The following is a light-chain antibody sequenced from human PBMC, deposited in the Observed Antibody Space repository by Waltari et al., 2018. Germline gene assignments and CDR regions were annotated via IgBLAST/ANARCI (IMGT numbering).Light chain of an antibody. CDR3: QQYYSTPPT. V-gene: IGKV2-28*01. J-gene: IGKJ4*01. CDR1: QSLLNSNGYTY. CDR2: LVS. Sequence: IVLTQSPLSLPVTPGEPASISCRSSQSLLNSNGYTYLHWYLQKPGQSPQLLISLVSNRASEVPDRFSGSGSGTDFILKISGVEAEDVGVYYCQQYYSTPPTFGGGTKVEIK.